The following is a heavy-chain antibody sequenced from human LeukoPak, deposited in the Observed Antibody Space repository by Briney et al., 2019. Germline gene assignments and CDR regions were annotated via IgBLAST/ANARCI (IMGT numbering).Heavy chain of an antibody. CDR1: GGSFSGYY. D-gene: IGHD2-2*01. J-gene: IGHJ4*02. CDR3: ARGESIVVVPAAYFDY. Sequence: SETLSLTCAVYGGSFSGYYWSWIRQPPGKGLEWIGEIYHSGSTNYNPSLKSRVTISVDKSKNQFSLKLSSVTAADTAVYYCARGESIVVVPAAYFDYWGQGTLVTVSS. V-gene: IGHV4-34*01. CDR2: IYHSGST.